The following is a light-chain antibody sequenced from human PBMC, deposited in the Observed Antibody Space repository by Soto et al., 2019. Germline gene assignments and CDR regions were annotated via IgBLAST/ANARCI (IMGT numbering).Light chain of an antibody. J-gene: IGKJ2*01. V-gene: IGKV1-12*01. Sequence: DIPMTQSPSYVSASEGDRVTITCRASQAISNWLAWYQQKPGKAPKLLIYAASTLQSGVPSRFSGSGSGTELTLTISSRQPEVFAPYYCQQANSFPYTLGQGPSWRSN. CDR3: QQANSFPYT. CDR1: QAISNW. CDR2: AAS.